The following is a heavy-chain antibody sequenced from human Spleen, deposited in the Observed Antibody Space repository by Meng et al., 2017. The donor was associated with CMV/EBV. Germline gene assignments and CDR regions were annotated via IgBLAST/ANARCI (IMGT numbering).Heavy chain of an antibody. CDR3: ALQQQGMALYALLIF. D-gene: IGHD1/OR15-1a*01. Sequence: ASVKVSCKASGYTFTGFYIHWVRQAPGQGLEWLGWINPNSGATDFAQKFQGRVTLTRDTSITTAYMDISSLTSDDTAVYYCALQQQGMALYALLIFWGQGTLVTVSS. J-gene: IGHJ4*02. CDR1: GYTFTGFY. V-gene: IGHV1-2*02. CDR2: INPNSGAT.